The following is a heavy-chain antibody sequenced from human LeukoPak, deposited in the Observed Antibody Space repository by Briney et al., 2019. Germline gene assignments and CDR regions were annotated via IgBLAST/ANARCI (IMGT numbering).Heavy chain of an antibody. Sequence: SETLSLTCTVSGGSISTSNYYWGWIRQPPGKGLEWIGNIFYSGSTYYSPSLKSRVTISLDTSRNQFSLQLNSVTSEDTAVYYCARGHSAFDIWGQGTMVTVSS. CDR2: IFYSGST. J-gene: IGHJ3*02. V-gene: IGHV4-39*07. CDR1: GGSISTSNYY. CDR3: ARGHSAFDI.